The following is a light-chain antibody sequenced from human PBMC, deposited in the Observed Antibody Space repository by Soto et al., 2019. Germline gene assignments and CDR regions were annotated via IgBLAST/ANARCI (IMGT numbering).Light chain of an antibody. V-gene: IGKV1D-12*01. Sequence: DIQMTQSPSSVSASVGDRVTITCRASQGVSTWLAWYQQKPGKAPNLLIYTASSLQSVVPSRFSGSGSGTDFTLTISSLQPEEFATYYCQQSTTFPLTFGGGTKVEI. CDR2: TAS. CDR1: QGVSTW. J-gene: IGKJ4*01. CDR3: QQSTTFPLT.